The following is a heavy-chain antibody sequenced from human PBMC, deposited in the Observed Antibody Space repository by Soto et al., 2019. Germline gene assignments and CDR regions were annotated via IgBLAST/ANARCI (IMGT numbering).Heavy chain of an antibody. CDR1: GFTFSSYG. CDR2: IGYDGSNK. J-gene: IGHJ4*02. V-gene: IGHV3-33*01. CDR3: AREERVYSGYDPLL. Sequence: QVQLVESGGGVVQPGRSLRLSCAASGFTFSSYGMHWVRQAPGKGLEWVAVIGYDGSNKYYADSVKGRFTISRDNSKNTLYLQMNSLRAEDTAVYYCAREERVYSGYDPLLWGQGTLVTVSS. D-gene: IGHD5-12*01.